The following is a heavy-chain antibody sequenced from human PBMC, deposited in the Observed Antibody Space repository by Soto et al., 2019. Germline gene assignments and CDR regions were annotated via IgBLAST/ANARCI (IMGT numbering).Heavy chain of an antibody. CDR1: GFTFSSCA. J-gene: IGHJ6*02. CDR2: ISYDGSNK. CDR3: ARYLEGLGMDV. D-gene: IGHD3-3*01. V-gene: IGHV3-30-3*01. Sequence: QVQLVESGGGVVQPGRSLRLSCAASGFTFSSCAMHWVRQTPGKGLEWVAVISYDGSNKYYADSVKGRFTISRDNSKNTLYLQMNSLRAEDTAVYYCARYLEGLGMDVWGQGTTVTVSS.